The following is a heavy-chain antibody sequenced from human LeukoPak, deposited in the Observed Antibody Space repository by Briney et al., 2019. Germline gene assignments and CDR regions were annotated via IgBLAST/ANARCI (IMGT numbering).Heavy chain of an antibody. CDR3: ARSVWGYSNIYYSYMDV. V-gene: IGHV4-39*01. CDR1: GGSISSSSNY. CDR2: IDYNGGT. D-gene: IGHD5-18*01. Sequence: SETLSLTCTVSGGSISSSSNYWGWIRQPPGKGLEWIGNIDYNGGTYRNPSLKSRVTISVDTSKNQFSLKLSSVTAADTAVYYCARSVWGYSNIYYSYMDVWGKGASLTISS. J-gene: IGHJ6*03.